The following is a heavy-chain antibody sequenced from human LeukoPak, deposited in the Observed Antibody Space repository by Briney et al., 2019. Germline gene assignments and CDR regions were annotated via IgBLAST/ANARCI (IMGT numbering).Heavy chain of an antibody. CDR2: IYYSGST. CDR3: ARGTPLPDAFDI. CDR1: GGSISSGGYY. Sequence: PSETLSLTCTVSGGSISSGGYYWSWTRQHPGKGLEWIGYIYYSGSTYYNPSLKSRVSISVDTSKNQFSLNLSSVTAADTAVYYCARGTPLPDAFDIWGQGTMVTVSS. D-gene: IGHD2-15*01. J-gene: IGHJ3*02. V-gene: IGHV4-31*03.